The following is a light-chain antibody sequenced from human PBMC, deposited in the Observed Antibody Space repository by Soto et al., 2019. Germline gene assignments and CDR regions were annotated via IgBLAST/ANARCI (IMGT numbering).Light chain of an antibody. CDR1: QSISSW. V-gene: IGKV1-5*03. CDR2: KAS. J-gene: IGKJ3*01. Sequence: DIQMTQSPSTLSASVGDRVTITCRASQSISSWLAWYQQKPGKAPKLLIYKASSLESGVPSRFSGSGSGTEFTLTISSLQPDDFASYYCQQYDSHPVTFGPGTKVDIK. CDR3: QQYDSHPVT.